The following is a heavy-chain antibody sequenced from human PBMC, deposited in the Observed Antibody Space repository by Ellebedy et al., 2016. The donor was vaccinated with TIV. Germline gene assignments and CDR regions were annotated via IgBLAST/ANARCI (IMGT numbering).Heavy chain of an antibody. V-gene: IGHV3-66*01. J-gene: IGHJ4*02. CDR1: GFTVSNNY. CDR3: AREEMATIPFDY. CDR2: IYSGGST. D-gene: IGHD5-24*01. Sequence: GESLKISCAASGFTVSNNYMTWVRQAPGKGLEWVSVIYSGGSTYYADSVKGRFTISRDNSKNTRYLQMNSLRAEDTAVYYCAREEMATIPFDYWGQGTLVTVSA.